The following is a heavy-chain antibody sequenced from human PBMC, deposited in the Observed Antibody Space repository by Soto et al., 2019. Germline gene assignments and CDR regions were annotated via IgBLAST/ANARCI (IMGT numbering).Heavy chain of an antibody. CDR2: IYYSGST. Sequence: SETLSLTCTVPGGSISSYYWSWIRQPPGKRLEWNEYIYYSGSTNYNPSLKSRVTISVDTSKNQFPLKLSSVTAADTAVYYCARKEGDYDYIWGSPGHLGAFDIWGQGTMVTVSS. D-gene: IGHD3-16*01. CDR1: GGSISSYY. V-gene: IGHV4-59*01. J-gene: IGHJ3*02. CDR3: ARKEGDYDYIWGSPGHLGAFDI.